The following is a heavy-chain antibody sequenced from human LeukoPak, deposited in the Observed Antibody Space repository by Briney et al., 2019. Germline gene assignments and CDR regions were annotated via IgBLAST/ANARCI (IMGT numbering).Heavy chain of an antibody. CDR3: ARGNSYMDV. V-gene: IGHV3-48*01. Sequence: GGSLRLSCAASGFSFSGYTMNWVRQAPGKGLEWVSYISSSSSTIYYADSVKGRFTISRDNAKNSLYLQMNSLRAEDTAVYSCARGNSYMDVWGKGTTVTVSS. J-gene: IGHJ6*03. CDR2: ISSSSSTI. CDR1: GFSFSGYT.